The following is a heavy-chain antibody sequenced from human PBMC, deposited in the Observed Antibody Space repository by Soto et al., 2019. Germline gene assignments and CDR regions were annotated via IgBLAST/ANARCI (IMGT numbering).Heavy chain of an antibody. CDR3: ARQDYSSVYDY. Sequence: SETLSLTCTVSGGSISSYYWSWIRQPPGKGLEWIGYIYYSGSTNYNPSLKSRVTISVDTSKNQFSLKLSSVTAAGTAVYYCARQDYSSVYDYWGQGTLVTVSS. V-gene: IGHV4-59*08. CDR1: GGSISSYY. CDR2: IYYSGST. D-gene: IGHD6-19*01. J-gene: IGHJ4*02.